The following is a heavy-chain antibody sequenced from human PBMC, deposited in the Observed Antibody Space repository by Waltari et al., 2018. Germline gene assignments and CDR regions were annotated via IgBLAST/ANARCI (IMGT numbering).Heavy chain of an antibody. Sequence: QVQLVQSGAEVKKPGSSVKVSCKASGGTFSSYAISWVRQAPGQGLEWMGGIIPIFGTANYAQKFQGRVTITADESTSTAYMELSSLRSEDTAVYYCARVYYYDSSGYYWSAGALDYWGQGTLVTVSS. CDR2: IIPIFGTA. D-gene: IGHD3-22*01. V-gene: IGHV1-69*13. CDR1: GGTFSSYA. CDR3: ARVYYYDSSGYYWSAGALDY. J-gene: IGHJ4*02.